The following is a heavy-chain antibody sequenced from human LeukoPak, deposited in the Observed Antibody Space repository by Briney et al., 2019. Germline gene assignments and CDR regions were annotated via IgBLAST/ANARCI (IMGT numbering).Heavy chain of an antibody. CDR2: ISYDGSNK. Sequence: PGGSLRLSCAASGFTFSSYAMHWVRQAPGKGLEWVAVISYDGSNKYYADSVKGRFTISRDNSKNTLYLQMNSLRAEDTAVYYCARETYYDILTGYYDEGRYGAFDIWGQGTMVTVSS. V-gene: IGHV3-30*04. J-gene: IGHJ3*02. D-gene: IGHD3-9*01. CDR3: ARETYYDILTGYYDEGRYGAFDI. CDR1: GFTFSSYA.